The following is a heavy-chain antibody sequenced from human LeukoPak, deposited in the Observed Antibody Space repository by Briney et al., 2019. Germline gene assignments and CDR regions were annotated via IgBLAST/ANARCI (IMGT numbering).Heavy chain of an antibody. D-gene: IGHD2-15*01. CDR2: TSHSGST. CDR1: GGPFSGYY. CDR3: ARKYCSSTSCSYAFDI. Sequence: SETLSLTCAVYGGPFSGYYWSWIRQPPGQGLEWIGETSHSGSTYYNPSLESRVTISVDTSKKKFSLKLTSVTAADTAVYFCARKYCSSTSCSYAFDIWGQGTMVTVSS. J-gene: IGHJ3*02. V-gene: IGHV4-34*01.